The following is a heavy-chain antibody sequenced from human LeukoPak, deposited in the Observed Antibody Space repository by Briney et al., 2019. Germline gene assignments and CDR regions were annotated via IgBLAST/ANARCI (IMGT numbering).Heavy chain of an antibody. Sequence: SETLSLTCTVSGSSINNNFWTWIRQPPGKGLEWIGYIYSSGSANYNPSIKSRVIISGDTSKNQISLKLTSVTAADAAVYFCARHRDYYDTWGRGTLVTVSS. V-gene: IGHV4-59*08. CDR3: ARHRDYYDT. D-gene: IGHD3-22*01. J-gene: IGHJ4*01. CDR1: GSSINNNF. CDR2: IYSSGSA.